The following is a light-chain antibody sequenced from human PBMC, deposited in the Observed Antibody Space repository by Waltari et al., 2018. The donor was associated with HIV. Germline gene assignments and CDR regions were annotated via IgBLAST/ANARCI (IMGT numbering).Light chain of an antibody. CDR3: QQYYSTLGWT. J-gene: IGKJ1*01. CDR2: VAS. V-gene: IGKV1-NL1*01. Sequence: DIQMTQSPSSLSASIGDTVTITCRASQGIGNSVAWYQQIPGKAPKLLIYVASRLQSGVPSRFSGSESGTIYTLTISSLQPEDFATYYCQQYYSTLGWTFGQRTKVELK. CDR1: QGIGNS.